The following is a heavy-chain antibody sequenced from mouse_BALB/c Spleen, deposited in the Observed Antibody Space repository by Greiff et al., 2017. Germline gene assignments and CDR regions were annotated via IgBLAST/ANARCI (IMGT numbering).Heavy chain of an antibody. D-gene: IGHD2-4*01. CDR1: GYTFTNHH. V-gene: IGHV1S45*01. J-gene: IGHJ3*01. Sequence: DVKLQESGAELVRPGASVKISCKAFGYTFTNHHINWVKQRPGQGLDWIGYINPYNDYTSYNQKFKGKATLTVDKSSSTAYMELSSLTSEDSAVYYCARKPSMITTGAWFAYWGQGTLVTVSA. CDR2: INPYNDYT. CDR3: ARKPSMITTGAWFAY.